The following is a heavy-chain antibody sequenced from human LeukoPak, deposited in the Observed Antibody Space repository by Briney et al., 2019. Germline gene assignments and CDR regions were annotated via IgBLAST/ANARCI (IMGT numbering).Heavy chain of an antibody. CDR2: TRYDGSNK. CDR1: GFTFSSYG. V-gene: IGHV3-30*02. Sequence: PGGSLRLSCAASGFTFSSYGMHWVRQAPGKGLEWVAFTRYDGSNKYYADSVKGRLTISRDNSKNTLYLQMNSLRAEDTAVYYCAKSYDFWSGYYTDDAFDIWGQGTMVTVSS. D-gene: IGHD3-3*01. CDR3: AKSYDFWSGYYTDDAFDI. J-gene: IGHJ3*02.